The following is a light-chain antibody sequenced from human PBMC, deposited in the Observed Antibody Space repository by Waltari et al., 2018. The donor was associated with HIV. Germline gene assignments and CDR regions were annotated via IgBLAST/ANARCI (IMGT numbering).Light chain of an antibody. CDR1: SSNSRNDN. V-gene: IGLV1-47*01. CDR2: KNY. CDR3: VGWDGSLSGYV. J-gene: IGLJ1*01. Sequence: QSVLTQPPSASGTPGQTVTISCSGSSSNSRNDNVYWYQQLPGMTPKLLIYKNYHRPSGVPDRFAGSKSGTSASLAISGLRSEDEADYYCVGWDGSLSGYVFGAGTKVTVL.